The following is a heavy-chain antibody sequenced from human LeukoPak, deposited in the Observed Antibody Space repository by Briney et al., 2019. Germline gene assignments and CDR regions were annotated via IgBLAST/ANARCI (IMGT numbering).Heavy chain of an antibody. V-gene: IGHV3-23*01. CDR2: ISGSGGRT. D-gene: IGHD3-22*01. CDR1: GFTFSSYA. CDR3: AKSLYYYDSSGYRAFDI. J-gene: IGHJ3*02. Sequence: GGSLRLSCAASGFTFSSYAMSWVRQAPGKGLEWVSAISGSGGRTYYADSVKGRFTISRDNSKNTLYLQMNSLRAEDTAVYYCAKSLYYYDSSGYRAFDIWGQGAMVTVSS.